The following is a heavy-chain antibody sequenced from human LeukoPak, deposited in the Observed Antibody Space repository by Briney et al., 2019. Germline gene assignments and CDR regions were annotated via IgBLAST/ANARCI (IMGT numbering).Heavy chain of an antibody. CDR1: GFSFSAAW. CDR2: IKNDGSDK. J-gene: IGHJ4*02. Sequence: GGSLRLSCEASGFSFSAAWMTWVRQAPGKGLEWVATIKNDGSDKYYVDSVKGRFTLSRDNAKNSVYLQMNSLRVEDTAVYYCVNLGYSDGGQGTLVTVSS. D-gene: IGHD5-12*01. V-gene: IGHV3-7*01. CDR3: VNLGYSD.